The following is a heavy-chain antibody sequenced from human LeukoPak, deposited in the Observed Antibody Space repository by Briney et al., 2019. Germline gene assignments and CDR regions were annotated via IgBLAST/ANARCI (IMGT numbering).Heavy chain of an antibody. D-gene: IGHD3-10*01. CDR2: IKQDGSEK. V-gene: IGHV3-7*01. J-gene: IGHJ4*02. Sequence: GGSLRLSGAASGFTFSSYWMSWVRQAPGKGLEWVANIKQDGSEKYYVDSVKGRFTISRDNAKNSLYLQMNSLRAEDTAVYYCARAYSMVRGVKGGYWGQGTLVTVSS. CDR1: GFTFSSYW. CDR3: ARAYSMVRGVKGGY.